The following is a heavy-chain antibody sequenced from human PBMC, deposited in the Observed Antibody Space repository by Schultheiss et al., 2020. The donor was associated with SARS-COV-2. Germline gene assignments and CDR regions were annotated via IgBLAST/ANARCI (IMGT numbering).Heavy chain of an antibody. CDR2: ISAYNGNT. CDR1: GYTFTSYG. D-gene: IGHD3-22*01. CDR3: ARTGYYDSSGYLAFDY. J-gene: IGHJ4*02. V-gene: IGHV1-18*01. Sequence: ASVKVSCKASGYTFTSYGISWVRQAPGQGLEWMGWISAYNGNTNYAQKLQGRVTMTTDTSTSTAYMELRSLRSDDTAVYYCARTGYYDSSGYLAFDYWGQGTLVTVSS.